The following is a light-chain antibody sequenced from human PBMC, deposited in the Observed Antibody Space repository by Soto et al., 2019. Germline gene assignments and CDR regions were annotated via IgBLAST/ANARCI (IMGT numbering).Light chain of an antibody. Sequence: DIEMTQSPSTLSASVGDTVTITCRASQSIATWLAWYQQKPEKAPKLLIYKATNVQSGVPSRFSGSGSGTEFSLTISSLQTEDFAIYYCQQYNDYQYTFGQGTKLEIK. V-gene: IGKV1-5*03. J-gene: IGKJ2*01. CDR1: QSIATW. CDR3: QQYNDYQYT. CDR2: KAT.